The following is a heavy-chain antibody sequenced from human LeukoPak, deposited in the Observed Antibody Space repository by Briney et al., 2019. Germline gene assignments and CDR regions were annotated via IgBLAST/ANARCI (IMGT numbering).Heavy chain of an antibody. Sequence: SETLSLTCTVSGGSISSYYWSWIRQPAGKGLEWIGRIYTSGSTNYNTSLKSRVTMSVDTSKNQFSLKLSSVTAADTAVYYCARDGDYYDSSGYSDAFDIWGQGTMVTVSS. CDR1: GGSISSYY. CDR2: IYTSGST. J-gene: IGHJ3*02. CDR3: ARDGDYYDSSGYSDAFDI. D-gene: IGHD3-22*01. V-gene: IGHV4-4*07.